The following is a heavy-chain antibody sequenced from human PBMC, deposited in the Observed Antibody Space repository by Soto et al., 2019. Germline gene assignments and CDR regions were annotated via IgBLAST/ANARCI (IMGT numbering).Heavy chain of an antibody. J-gene: IGHJ6*02. Sequence: GGSLRLSCAASGFTFSSYWMHWVRQAPGKGLVWVSRINSDGSSTSYADSVKGRFTISRDNAKNTLYLQMNSLRAEDTAVYYCARDAIAAAGTPDILHYYYYGMDVWGQGTTVTVSS. V-gene: IGHV3-74*01. CDR3: ARDAIAAAGTPDILHYYYYGMDV. CDR1: GFTFSSYW. CDR2: INSDGSST. D-gene: IGHD6-13*01.